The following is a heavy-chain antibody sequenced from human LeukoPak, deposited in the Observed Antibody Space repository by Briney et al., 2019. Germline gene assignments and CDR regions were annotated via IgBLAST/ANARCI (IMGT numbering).Heavy chain of an antibody. CDR1: GGTFSSYA. CDR3: ARTSIVVVVAARYYFDY. D-gene: IGHD2-15*01. J-gene: IGHJ4*02. V-gene: IGHV1-69*06. Sequence: SVKVSCKASGGTFSSYAISWVRQAPGQGLEWMGGIIPIFGTANYAQKFQGRVTITADKSTSTSYMELSSLRSEDTAVYYCARTSIVVVVAARYYFDYWGQGTLVTVSS. CDR2: IIPIFGTA.